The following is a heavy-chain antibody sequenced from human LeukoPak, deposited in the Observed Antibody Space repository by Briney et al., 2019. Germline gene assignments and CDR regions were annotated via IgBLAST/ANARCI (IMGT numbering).Heavy chain of an antibody. Sequence: GGSLRLSCAASGFTVSSNYMTWVRQAPGKGLEWVSVIYSYGTTYYADSVKGRFTTSRDNSKNTVFLQMNSLRVEDTAVYYCARESAPGYIDYWGQGTLVTVSS. V-gene: IGHV3-66*01. CDR3: ARESAPGYIDY. D-gene: IGHD6-13*01. J-gene: IGHJ4*02. CDR1: GFTVSSNY. CDR2: IYSYGTT.